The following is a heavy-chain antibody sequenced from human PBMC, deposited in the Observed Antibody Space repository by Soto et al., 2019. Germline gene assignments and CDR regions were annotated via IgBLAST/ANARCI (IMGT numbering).Heavy chain of an antibody. J-gene: IGHJ3*02. CDR1: GGPFNNHA. CDR3: ASDYGEIDAFDI. D-gene: IGHD4-17*01. Sequence: QVQLVQSGAEVKKPGSSVKVSCKTSGGPFNNHAINWVRQAPGQGLEWVGLVIPTLATADYAQKFQGRVTMTADEVTNTADMDLSSLSSDDAGVYYCASDYGEIDAFDIWGQGTLVTVSS. V-gene: IGHV1-69*01. CDR2: VIPTLATA.